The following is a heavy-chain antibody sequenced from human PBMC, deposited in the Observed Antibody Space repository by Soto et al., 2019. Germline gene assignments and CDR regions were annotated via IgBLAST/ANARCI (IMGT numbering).Heavy chain of an antibody. J-gene: IGHJ3*02. Sequence: GASLKISCLGSRYSLTSYWISCVRQMPGKGLEWVGTIHPTDSHTIYSPSIQVHLTISADKSISTAYLRWSSLKASDPARTYCARLGEGRRIFLPDQWDTWGQGTMVTVAS. CDR1: RYSLTSYW. V-gene: IGHV5-10-1*01. CDR2: IHPTDSHT. D-gene: IGHD3-3*01. CDR3: ARLGEGRRIFLPDQWDT.